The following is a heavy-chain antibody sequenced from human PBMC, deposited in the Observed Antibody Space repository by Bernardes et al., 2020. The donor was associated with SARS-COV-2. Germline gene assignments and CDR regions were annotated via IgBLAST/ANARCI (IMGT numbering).Heavy chain of an antibody. Sequence: ASVKVSCKASGYTFSDYYIHWLRQAPGQGLEWMGWISPKSGATNYAQKFQGRVTMIEDTSTDTAYMELNSLRSEDTAVYFCAGRITLFGVITGFFDRWGQGTLVTVSS. CDR3: AGRITLFGVITGFFDR. D-gene: IGHD3-3*01. CDR2: ISPKSGAT. J-gene: IGHJ4*02. CDR1: GYTFSDYY. V-gene: IGHV1-2*02.